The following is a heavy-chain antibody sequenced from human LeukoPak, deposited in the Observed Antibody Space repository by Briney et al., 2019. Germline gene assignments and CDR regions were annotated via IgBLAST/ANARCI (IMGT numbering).Heavy chain of an antibody. CDR2: MNPNSGNT. J-gene: IGHJ6*04. Sequence: ASVKVSCKASGYTFTSYDINWVRQATGQGLEWMGWMNPNSGNTGYAQKFQGRVTMTRNTSISTAYMELSSLRSGDTAVYYCARGSFSSWYLDVWGKGTTVTVSS. CDR3: ARGSFSSWYLDV. D-gene: IGHD6-13*01. CDR1: GYTFTSYD. V-gene: IGHV1-8*01.